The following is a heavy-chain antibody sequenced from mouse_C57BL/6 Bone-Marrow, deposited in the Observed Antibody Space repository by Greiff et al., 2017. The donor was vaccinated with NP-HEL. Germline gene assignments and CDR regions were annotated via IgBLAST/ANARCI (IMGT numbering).Heavy chain of an antibody. CDR2: INPSTGGT. J-gene: IGHJ1*03. CDR1: GYSFTGYY. CDR3: ARRSTTGDWYFDV. V-gene: IGHV1-42*01. D-gene: IGHD1-1*01. Sequence: EVQLQQSGPELVKPGASVKISCKASGYSFTGYYMNWVKQSPEKSLEWIGEINPSTGGTTYNQKFKAKATLTVDKSSSTAYMQLKSLTSEDSAVYYCARRSTTGDWYFDVWGTGTTVTVSS.